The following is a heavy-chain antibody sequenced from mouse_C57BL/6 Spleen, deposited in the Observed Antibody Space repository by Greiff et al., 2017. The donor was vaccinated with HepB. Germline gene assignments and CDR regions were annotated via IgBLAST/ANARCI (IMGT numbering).Heavy chain of an antibody. J-gene: IGHJ3*01. CDR1: GYTFTSYW. CDR2: IDPSDSET. CDR3: ARSSDYDVGFAY. D-gene: IGHD2-4*01. Sequence: VQLQQSGAELVRPGSSVKLSCKASGYTFTSYWMHWVKQRPIQGLEWIGNIDPSDSETHYNQKFKDKATLTVDKSSSTAYMQLSSLTSEDSAVYYCARSSDYDVGFAYWGQGTLVTVSA. V-gene: IGHV1-52*01.